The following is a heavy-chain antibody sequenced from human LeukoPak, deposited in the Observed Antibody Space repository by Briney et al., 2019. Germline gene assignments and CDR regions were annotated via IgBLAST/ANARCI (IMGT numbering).Heavy chain of an antibody. CDR3: ARHHALWFGELLWWFDP. J-gene: IGHJ5*02. CDR2: IYYSGST. V-gene: IGHV4-59*08. Sequence: SETLSLTCTVSGGSISSYYWSWIRQPPGKGLEWIGYIYYSGSTNYNPSLKSRVTISVDTSKNQFSLKPSSVTAADTAVYYCARHHALWFGELLWWFDPWGQGTLVTVSS. D-gene: IGHD3-10*01. CDR1: GGSISSYY.